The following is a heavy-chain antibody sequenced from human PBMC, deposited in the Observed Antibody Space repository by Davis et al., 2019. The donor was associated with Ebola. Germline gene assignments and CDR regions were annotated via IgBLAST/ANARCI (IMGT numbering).Heavy chain of an antibody. CDR2: INPNSGGT. J-gene: IGHJ5*02. CDR3: ARALLYDFWSGPTPNWFDP. Sequence: ASVKVSCKASGYTFTGYYIHWVRQAPGQGLEWMGWINPNSGGTNYAQKFQGRVTMTRDTSISTAYMELSRLRSDDTAVYYCARALLYDFWSGPTPNWFDPWGQGTLVTVSS. V-gene: IGHV1-2*02. CDR1: GYTFTGYY. D-gene: IGHD3-3*01.